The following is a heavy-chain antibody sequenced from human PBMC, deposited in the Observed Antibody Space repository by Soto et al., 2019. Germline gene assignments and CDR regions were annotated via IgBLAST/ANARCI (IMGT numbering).Heavy chain of an antibody. CDR2: ISGSGGRT. Sequence: EVQLLESGGGLVQPGGSLRLSCAASGFTFSSYAMSWVRQAPGKGLEWVSSISGSGGRTYYADSVKGRFTISRDNSKITLYLQMNSLRAEDTAVYYCAKVWDTNVVAFDHWGQGTLVTVSS. CDR3: AKVWDTNVVAFDH. J-gene: IGHJ4*02. CDR1: GFTFSSYA. D-gene: IGHD5-18*01. V-gene: IGHV3-23*01.